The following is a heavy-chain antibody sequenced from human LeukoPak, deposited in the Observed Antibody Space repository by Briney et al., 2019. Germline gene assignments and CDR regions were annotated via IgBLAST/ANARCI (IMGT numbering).Heavy chain of an antibody. V-gene: IGHV3-23*01. CDR1: GFTFSSYS. CDR3: AKDPGYQVVYCFDY. Sequence: GGSLRLSCAASGFTFSSYSMSWVRQAPGKGLEWVSGISASGGSTDYADSVKGRFTISRDNSKNTLYLQMNSLRVEDTAVYYCAKDPGYQVVYCFDYWGQGTLVTVSS. J-gene: IGHJ4*02. D-gene: IGHD2-2*01. CDR2: ISASGGST.